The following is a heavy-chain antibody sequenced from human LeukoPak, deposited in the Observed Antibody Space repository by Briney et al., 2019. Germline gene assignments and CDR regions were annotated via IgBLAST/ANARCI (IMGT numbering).Heavy chain of an antibody. V-gene: IGHV1-46*01. CDR3: ARGGPTGDVRWFDP. J-gene: IGHJ5*02. D-gene: IGHD3-10*01. CDR1: GYTFTSYY. Sequence: ASVKVSCKASGYTFTSYYMHWVRQAPGQGLEWMGIINPSGGSTSYAQKFQGRVTMTTDTSTSTAYMELRSLRSDDTAVYYCARGGPTGDVRWFDPWGQGTLVTVSS. CDR2: INPSGGST.